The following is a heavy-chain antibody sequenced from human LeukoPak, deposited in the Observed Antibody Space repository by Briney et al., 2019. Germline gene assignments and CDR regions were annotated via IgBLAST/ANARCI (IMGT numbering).Heavy chain of an antibody. V-gene: IGHV3-23*01. J-gene: IGHJ6*02. CDR2: ISGSGGST. CDR1: GFTFSSYA. D-gene: IGHD3-3*01. Sequence: GGSLRLSCAASGFTFSSYAMSWVRQAPGKGLEWVSAISGSGGSTYYADSVKGRFTISRAKNTLYLQMNSLRAEDTAVYYCAKGMERVTIFPNYYYGMDVWGQGTTVTVSS. CDR3: AKGMERVTIFPNYYYGMDV.